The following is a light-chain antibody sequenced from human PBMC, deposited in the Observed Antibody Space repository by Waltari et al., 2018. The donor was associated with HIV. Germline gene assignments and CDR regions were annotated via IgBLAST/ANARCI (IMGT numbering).Light chain of an antibody. Sequence: DVVMTQSPDSLTVSVGERATLNCKSSQSLLYGSNNKNYLAWYQQRPGHRPKLLIYWASTRRSGVPDRFSGSGSGTDFSLTISSLQAEDVAVYYCQQYYLVPYTFGQGTKLEIK. CDR1: QSLLYGSNNKNY. V-gene: IGKV4-1*01. CDR2: WAS. J-gene: IGKJ2*01. CDR3: QQYYLVPYT.